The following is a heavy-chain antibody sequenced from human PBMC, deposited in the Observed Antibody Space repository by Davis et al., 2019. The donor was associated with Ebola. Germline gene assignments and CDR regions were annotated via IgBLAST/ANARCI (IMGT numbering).Heavy chain of an antibody. Sequence: GESLKISCVVSGFDFDNSWMTWVRQAPGKGLEWVANMNGRGSLKNYVDSVKGRFTISRDNAQKSLYLEMNSLRVEDTAIYFCATDKWGPALWGQGTLLTVSS. CDR2: MNGRGSLK. CDR1: GFDFDNSW. J-gene: IGHJ4*02. D-gene: IGHD7-27*01. V-gene: IGHV3-7*01. CDR3: ATDKWGPAL.